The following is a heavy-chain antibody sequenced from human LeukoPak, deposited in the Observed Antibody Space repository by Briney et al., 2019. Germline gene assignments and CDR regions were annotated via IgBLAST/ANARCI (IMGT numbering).Heavy chain of an antibody. V-gene: IGHV1-69*01. CDR1: GGTFSSYA. Sequence: SVKVSCKASGGTFSSYAISWVRQAPGQGLEWMGGIIPIFGTANYAQKFQGRVTITADESTSTAYMELSSLRSEDTAVYYCARDGSSSPPLYYFDYWGQGTLVTVSS. J-gene: IGHJ4*02. D-gene: IGHD6-6*01. CDR2: IIPIFGTA. CDR3: ARDGSSSPPLYYFDY.